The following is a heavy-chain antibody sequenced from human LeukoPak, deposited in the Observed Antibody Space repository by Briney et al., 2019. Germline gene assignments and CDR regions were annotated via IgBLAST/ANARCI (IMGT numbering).Heavy chain of an antibody. J-gene: IGHJ3*02. V-gene: IGHV1-69*06. CDR2: IIPIFGTA. CDR3: ARSTTVVTYDAFDI. D-gene: IGHD4-23*01. Sequence: SVKVSCKASGGTFSSYAISWVRQAPGQGLEWMGGIIPIFGTANYAQKFQGRVTITADKSTSTAYMELSSLRSEDTAVYYCARSTTVVTYDAFDIWGQGTMVTVSS. CDR1: GGTFSSYA.